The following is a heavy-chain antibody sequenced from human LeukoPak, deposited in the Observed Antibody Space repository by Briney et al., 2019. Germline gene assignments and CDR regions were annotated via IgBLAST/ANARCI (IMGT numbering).Heavy chain of an antibody. CDR2: ISGSGGST. CDR1: GFTFSSYG. V-gene: IGHV3-23*01. CDR3: AKSGYYYGSGSYDY. D-gene: IGHD3-10*01. J-gene: IGHJ4*02. Sequence: PGGSLRLSCAASGFTFSSYGMSWVRQAPGKGLEWVSAISGSGGSTYYADSVKGRFTISRDNSKNTLYLQMNSLRAEDTAVYYCAKSGYYYGSGSYDYWGQGTLVTVSS.